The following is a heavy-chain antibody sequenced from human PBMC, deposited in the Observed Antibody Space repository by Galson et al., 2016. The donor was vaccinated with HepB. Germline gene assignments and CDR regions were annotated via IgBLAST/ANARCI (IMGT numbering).Heavy chain of an antibody. Sequence: SVKVSCKASGYTFSSYSMHWVRQAPGQSLEWLGWINAGNGDTKYSQKFQGRVTITRDTSAKAVHMEVNSLRSEDTAVYCCARGDLDYWGQGTLVTVSS. CDR2: INAGNGDT. D-gene: IGHD6-25*01. CDR3: ARGDLDY. CDR1: GYTFSSYS. V-gene: IGHV1-3*01. J-gene: IGHJ4*02.